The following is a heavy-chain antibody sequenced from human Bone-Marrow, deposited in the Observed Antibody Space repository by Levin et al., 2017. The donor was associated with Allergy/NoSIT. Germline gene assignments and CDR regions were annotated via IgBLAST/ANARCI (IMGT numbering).Heavy chain of an antibody. V-gene: IGHV3-30*18. CDR3: AKVTTSL. J-gene: IGHJ2*01. CDR1: GFSFGDFG. D-gene: IGHD1-14*01. CDR2: IAHDGKE. Sequence: SCEGSGFSFGDFGLHWVRQAPGKGLEWVGSIAHDGKERYGDAVEGRFTISRDNSRKILYLQMNNLRPDDTARYFCAKVTTSLWGRGTLVIVS.